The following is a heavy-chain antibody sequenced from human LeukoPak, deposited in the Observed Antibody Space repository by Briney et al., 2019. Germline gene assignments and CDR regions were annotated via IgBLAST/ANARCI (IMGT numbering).Heavy chain of an antibody. CDR3: ARVVVFGVVSSDYYYYYMDV. D-gene: IGHD3-3*01. CDR1: GSSISSGIYY. V-gene: IGHV4-61*01. CDR2: IYYSGST. J-gene: IGHJ6*03. Sequence: SQTLSLTCTVSGSSISSGIYYWNWIRQPPGKGLEWIGYIYYSGSTNYNPSLKSRVTMSVDTSKNQFSLRLSSVTAADTAVYYCARVVVFGVVSSDYYYYYMDVWGKGTTVTVSS.